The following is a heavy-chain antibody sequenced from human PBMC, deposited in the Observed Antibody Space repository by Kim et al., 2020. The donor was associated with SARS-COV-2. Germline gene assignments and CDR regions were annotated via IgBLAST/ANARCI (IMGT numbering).Heavy chain of an antibody. Sequence: STVYADSVKGRYTISKDNDKNPVYLQMSSLRADDTAVYYCARDSGRIVDYWGQGTLVTVSS. CDR2: ST. V-gene: IGHV3-74*01. CDR3: ARDSGRIVDY. J-gene: IGHJ4*02. D-gene: IGHD3-10*01.